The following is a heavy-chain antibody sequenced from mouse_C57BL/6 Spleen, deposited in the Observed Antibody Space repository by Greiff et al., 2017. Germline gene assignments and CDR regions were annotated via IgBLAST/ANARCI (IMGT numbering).Heavy chain of an antibody. CDR3: ARSWDYDGAWFAY. Sequence: QVQLQQPGAELVRPGSSVKLSCKASGYTFTSYWMDWVKQRPGQGLEWIGHIYPSDSETHYNQKFQDKATLTVAKSSSTTYMQLSSRTSEDSAVYYCARSWDYDGAWFAYWGQGTLVTVSA. J-gene: IGHJ3*01. CDR1: GYTFTSYW. V-gene: IGHV1-61*01. D-gene: IGHD2-4*01. CDR2: IYPSDSET.